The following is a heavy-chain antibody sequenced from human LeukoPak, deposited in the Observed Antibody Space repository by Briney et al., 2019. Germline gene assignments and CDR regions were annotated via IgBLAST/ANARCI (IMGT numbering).Heavy chain of an antibody. J-gene: IGHJ4*02. CDR1: GFTFSNYA. CDR2: ISGSGGST. D-gene: IGHD5-12*01. CDR3: AKAFVATIDFDY. Sequence: PGGSLRLSCAASGFTFSNYAMNWVRQAPRKGLEWVSAISGSGGSTYYADSVKGRFTISRDNSKNTLYLQMNSLRAEDTAVYYCAKAFVATIDFDYWGQGTLVTVSS. V-gene: IGHV3-23*01.